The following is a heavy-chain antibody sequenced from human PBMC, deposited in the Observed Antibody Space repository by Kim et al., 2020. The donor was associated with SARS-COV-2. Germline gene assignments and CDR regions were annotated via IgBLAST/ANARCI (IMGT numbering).Heavy chain of an antibody. D-gene: IGHD4-17*01. V-gene: IGHV5-51*01. CDR2: T. Sequence: TRYSPSFQGQVTISADKSISTAYLQWSSLKASDTAMYYCARRGYGDYFDYWGQGTLVTVSS. CDR3: ARRGYGDYFDY. J-gene: IGHJ4*02.